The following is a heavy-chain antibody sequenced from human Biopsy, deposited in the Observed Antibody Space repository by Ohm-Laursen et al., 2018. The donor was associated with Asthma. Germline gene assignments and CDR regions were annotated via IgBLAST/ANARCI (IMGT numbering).Heavy chain of an antibody. D-gene: IGHD2/OR15-2a*01. CDR3: ARAMRRVSSSCFDC. CDR2: IFWNGDR. Sequence: TQTLTLTCTFSGFSLTKSGEGVAWIRQSPREARDGLALIFWNGDRHYSPSLRSRLTIAKDTSRHRVVLTMTDMDTVDTGTYFCARAMRRVSSSCFDCWGLGFLVSVSS. CDR1: GFSLTKSGEG. V-gene: IGHV2-5*01. J-gene: IGHJ4*01.